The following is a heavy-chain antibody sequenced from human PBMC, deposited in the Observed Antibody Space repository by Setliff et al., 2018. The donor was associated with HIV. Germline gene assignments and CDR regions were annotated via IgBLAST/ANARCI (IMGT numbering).Heavy chain of an antibody. V-gene: IGHV3-30*04. Sequence: GGSLRLSCAASGFTFSSYAMHWVRQAPGKGLEWVAVISYDGSNKYYADSVKGRLTISRDNSKNTLYLQMNSLRGEDTAVYYCARHSDWYGNDAFDIWGQGTRVTVSS. J-gene: IGHJ3*02. D-gene: IGHD6-19*01. CDR3: ARHSDWYGNDAFDI. CDR1: GFTFSSYA. CDR2: ISYDGSNK.